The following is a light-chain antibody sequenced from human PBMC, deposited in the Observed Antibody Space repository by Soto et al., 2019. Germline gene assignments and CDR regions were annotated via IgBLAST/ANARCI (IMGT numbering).Light chain of an antibody. J-gene: IGKJ1*01. CDR3: QQYNSYRA. CDR1: QSIDTW. V-gene: IGKV1-5*03. Sequence: DIQMTQSPSTLSASVGDRVIITCRASQSIDTWLAWHQQKPGQVPKLLISKASSLESGVPSRFSGSGSGTEFTLTISSLQPDDSATYYCQQYNSYRAFGQGTKVEI. CDR2: KAS.